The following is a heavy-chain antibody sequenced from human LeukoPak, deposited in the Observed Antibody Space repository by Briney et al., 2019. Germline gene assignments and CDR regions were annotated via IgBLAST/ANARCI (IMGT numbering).Heavy chain of an antibody. CDR1: GYTFSNFG. J-gene: IGHJ4*02. Sequence: EASVKVSCKASGYTFSNFGLAWVRQAPGQGLEWMGWINPSNGNTNYAHNFQGRVTMTTATSTSTAYMELRSLRSDDTALYFCARDYGSGQLDYWGQGILVTVSS. V-gene: IGHV1-18*01. CDR3: ARDYGSGQLDY. CDR2: INPSNGNT. D-gene: IGHD6-19*01.